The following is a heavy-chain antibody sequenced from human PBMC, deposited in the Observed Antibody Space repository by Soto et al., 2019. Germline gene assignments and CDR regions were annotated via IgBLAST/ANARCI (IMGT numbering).Heavy chain of an antibody. CDR2: IYYSGST. CDR3: AGTSGYGVAVAGPYYGMDV. J-gene: IGHJ6*02. D-gene: IGHD6-19*01. V-gene: IGHV4-59*01. Sequence: QVQLQESGPGLVKPSETLSLTCTVSGGSISSYYWSWIRQPPGKGLEWIGYIYYSGSTNYNPSLTSRVTISVDTSKNQFSLKLSSVTAADTAVYYCAGTSGYGVAVAGPYYGMDVWGQGTTVTVSS. CDR1: GGSISSYY.